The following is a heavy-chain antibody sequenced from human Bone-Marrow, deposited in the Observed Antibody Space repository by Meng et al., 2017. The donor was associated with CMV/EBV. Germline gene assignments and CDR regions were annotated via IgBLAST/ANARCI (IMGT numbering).Heavy chain of an antibody. V-gene: IGHV1-18*01. CDR1: GYTFVNYG. Sequence: ASLKVSCTASGYTFVNYGLSWVRQAPGQGLEWMGWISIYNGNTNYAEKFQGRVTMTTDTSTSTAYMELRRLTSHDTAMYYCARDAFITGSTYYYGMDVWGQGTTVTVSS. CDR3: ARDAFITGSTYYYGMDV. CDR2: ISIYNGNT. J-gene: IGHJ6*02. D-gene: IGHD1-20*01.